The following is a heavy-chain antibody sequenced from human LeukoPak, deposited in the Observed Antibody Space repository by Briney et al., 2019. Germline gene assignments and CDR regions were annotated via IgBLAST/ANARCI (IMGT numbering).Heavy chain of an antibody. J-gene: IGHJ6*03. CDR1: GYTFTNYY. CDR2: INPSGGSP. CDR3: ARGRGDTAMVPHYYYYYMDV. Sequence: GASVKVSCKASGYTFTNYYMHWVRQAPGQGLEWMGIINPSGGSPSYAQKFQGRVTMTRDTSTSTVYMELSRLRSEDTAVYYCARGRGDTAMVPHYYYYYMDVWGKGTTVTISS. V-gene: IGHV1-46*01. D-gene: IGHD5-18*01.